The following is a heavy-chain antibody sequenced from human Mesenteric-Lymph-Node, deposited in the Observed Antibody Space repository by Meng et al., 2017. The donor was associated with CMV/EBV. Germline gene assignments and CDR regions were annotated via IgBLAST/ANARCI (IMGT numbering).Heavy chain of an antibody. J-gene: IGHJ5*02. Sequence: GGSLRLSCAASGFTFSSYRMNWVRQAPGKGLEWVSSISSSSSYIYYADSVKGRFTISRDNAKNSLYLQMNSLRAEDTAVYYCARGMSIAAAGTGWFDPWGQGTLVTVSS. V-gene: IGHV3-21*01. D-gene: IGHD6-13*01. CDR1: GFTFSSYR. CDR2: ISSSSSYI. CDR3: ARGMSIAAAGTGWFDP.